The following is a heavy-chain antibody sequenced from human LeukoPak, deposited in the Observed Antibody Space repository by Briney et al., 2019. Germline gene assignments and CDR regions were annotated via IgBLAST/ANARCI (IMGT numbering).Heavy chain of an antibody. D-gene: IGHD1-14*01. CDR3: ARTYARPGYYFYGMDV. CDR2: VNPNSGNK. J-gene: IGHJ6*02. V-gene: IGHV1-8*01. Sequence: ASVKVSFKASGYTFTSYDINWVRQATGKGLEWMGWVNPNSGNKGYAQKFQGRVTMTRNTSISTANMELSSLRSEDTAVYYCARTYARPGYYFYGMDVWGQGTSVTVSS. CDR1: GYTFTSYD.